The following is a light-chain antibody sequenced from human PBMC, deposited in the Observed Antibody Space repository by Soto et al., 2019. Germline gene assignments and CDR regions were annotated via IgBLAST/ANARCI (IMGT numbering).Light chain of an antibody. V-gene: IGKV1-5*03. CDR1: QTISSW. Sequence: DIQMTQSPSTLSGSVGDRVTITCRASQTISSWLAWYQQKPGKAPKLLIYKASTLKSGVPSRFSGSGSGTEFTLTISSLQPDDFAAENGQQYNCDSWALGRGTKVDIK. CDR3: QQYNCDSWA. CDR2: KAS. J-gene: IGKJ1*01.